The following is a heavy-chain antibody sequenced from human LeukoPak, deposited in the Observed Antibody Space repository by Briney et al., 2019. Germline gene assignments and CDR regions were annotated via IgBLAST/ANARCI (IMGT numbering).Heavy chain of an antibody. CDR2: FDAENGDI. CDR1: GYLLRESS. V-gene: IGHV1-24*01. J-gene: IGHJ3*01. CDR3: ATEDPTGLDVLLN. Sequence: ASVKVSCKISGYLLRESSMHWVRQAPGKGLEWMGGFDAENGDIIYAQKLQGRVTMTEDISTDTAYMELSDLRSDDTAVYYCATEDPTGLDVLLNWGQGTMVTVSS. D-gene: IGHD3-10*02.